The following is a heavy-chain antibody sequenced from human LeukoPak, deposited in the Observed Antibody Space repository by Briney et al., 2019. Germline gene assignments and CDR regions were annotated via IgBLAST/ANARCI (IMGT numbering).Heavy chain of an antibody. J-gene: IGHJ4*02. CDR1: GFTFSSYW. D-gene: IGHD5-24*01. CDR3: ARDWDGYNSFDY. V-gene: IGHV3-74*01. CDR2: INSDGSST. Sequence: PGGSLRLSCAASGFTFSSYWMHWVRQAPGKGLMWVSRINSDGSSTSYADSVKGRFTISRDNAKNTLYLQMNSLRAEDTAVYYCARDWDGYNSFDYWGQGTLVTVSS.